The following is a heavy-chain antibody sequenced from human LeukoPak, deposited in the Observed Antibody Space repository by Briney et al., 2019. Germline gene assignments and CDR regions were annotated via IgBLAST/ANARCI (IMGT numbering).Heavy chain of an antibody. CDR1: GFTFSGFA. J-gene: IGHJ6*01. D-gene: IGHD1-26*01. CDR3: AKMKGHPLPKYYMDV. V-gene: IGHV3-23*01. Sequence: PGGSLRLSCAPSGFTFSGFAMSWVHRTPGKGLHWVSGISGNGDNTLYADSVKGRFTISRDNSKNTLYLEMNSLRAEDKAIYYCAKMKGHPLPKYYMDVWGQGTTVTVSS. CDR2: ISGNGDNT.